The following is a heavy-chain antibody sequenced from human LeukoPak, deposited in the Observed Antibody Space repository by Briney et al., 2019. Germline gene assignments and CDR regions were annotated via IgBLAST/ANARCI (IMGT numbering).Heavy chain of an antibody. V-gene: IGHV1-69*13. CDR2: IIPIFGTA. CDR1: GGTFSSYA. CDR3: ARDGSYGDYVFEEFYFDY. D-gene: IGHD4-17*01. Sequence: SVKVSCKAPGGTFSSYAISWVRQAPGQGLEWMGGIIPIFGTANYAQKFQGRVTITADESTSTAYMELSSLRSEDTAVYYCARDGSYGDYVFEEFYFDYWGQGTLVTVSS. J-gene: IGHJ4*02.